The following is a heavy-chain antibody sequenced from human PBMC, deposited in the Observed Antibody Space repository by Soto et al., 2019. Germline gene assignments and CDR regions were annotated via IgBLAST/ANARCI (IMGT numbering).Heavy chain of an antibody. CDR3: ARGRDGYSPAGFDY. V-gene: IGHV3-30-3*01. CDR1: GFTFSSYA. J-gene: IGHJ4*02. Sequence: PGGSLRLFCAASGFTFSSYAMHWVRQAPGKGLEWVAVISYDGSNKYYADSVKGRFTISRDNSKNTLYLQMNSLRAEDTAVYYCARGRDGYSPAGFDYWGQGTLVTVSS. D-gene: IGHD4-4*01. CDR2: ISYDGSNK.